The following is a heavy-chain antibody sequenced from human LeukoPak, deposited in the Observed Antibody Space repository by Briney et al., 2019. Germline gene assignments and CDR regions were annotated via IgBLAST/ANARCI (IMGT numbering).Heavy chain of an antibody. CDR1: GGSISSGDYY. V-gene: IGHV4-30-4*01. Sequence: PSETLSLTCTVSGGSISSGDYYWSWIRQPPGKGLEWIGYIYYSGSTYYNPSLKSRVTISVDTSKNQFSLKLSSVTAADTAVYYCARDALDYYFDYWGQGTLVTVSS. J-gene: IGHJ4*02. CDR2: IYYSGST. CDR3: ARDALDYYFDY.